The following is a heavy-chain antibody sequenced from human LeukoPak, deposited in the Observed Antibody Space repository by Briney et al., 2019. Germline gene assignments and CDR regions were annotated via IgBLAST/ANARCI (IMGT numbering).Heavy chain of an antibody. CDR3: ARARLNYYDSSGYDY. V-gene: IGHV4-4*07. Sequence: SETLSLTCTVSGGYISSYYWSWIRQPAGKGLEWIGRIYTSGSTNYNPSPKSRVTMSVDTSKNQFSLKLSSVTAADTAVYYCARARLNYYDSSGYDYWGQGTLVTVSS. J-gene: IGHJ4*02. D-gene: IGHD3-22*01. CDR1: GGYISSYY. CDR2: IYTSGST.